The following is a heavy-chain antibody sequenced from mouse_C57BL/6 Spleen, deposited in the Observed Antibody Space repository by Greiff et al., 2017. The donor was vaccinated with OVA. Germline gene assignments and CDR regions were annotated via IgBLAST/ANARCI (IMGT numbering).Heavy chain of an antibody. CDR1: GYTFTSYW. Sequence: VQLQQPGAELVMPGASVKLSCKASGYTFTSYWMHWVKQRPGQGLEWIGEIDPSDSYTNYNQKFKGKSTLTVDKSSSTAYMQLSSLTSEDSAVYYCARWELYAMDYWGQGTSVTVSS. D-gene: IGHD4-1*01. CDR3: ARWELYAMDY. V-gene: IGHV1-69*01. J-gene: IGHJ4*01. CDR2: IDPSDSYT.